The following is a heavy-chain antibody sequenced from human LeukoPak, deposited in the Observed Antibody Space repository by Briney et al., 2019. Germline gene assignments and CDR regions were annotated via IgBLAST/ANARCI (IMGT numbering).Heavy chain of an antibody. CDR1: GFTFNSYS. CDR2: ISSSSSYI. J-gene: IGHJ4*02. D-gene: IGHD6-13*01. Sequence: GGSLRLSCAASGFTFNSYSMNWVRQAPGKGLEWVSSISSSSSYIYYADSVKGRFTISRDNAKNSLYLQMNSLRAEDTAVYYCARERRVYSSSWSDFDYWGQGTLVTVSS. V-gene: IGHV3-21*01. CDR3: ARERRVYSSSWSDFDY.